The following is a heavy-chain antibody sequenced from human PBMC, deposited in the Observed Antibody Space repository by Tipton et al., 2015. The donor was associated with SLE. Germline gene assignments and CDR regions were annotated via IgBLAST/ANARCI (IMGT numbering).Heavy chain of an antibody. CDR1: GGSISSSSYY. D-gene: IGHD6-13*01. V-gene: IGHV4-39*07. CDR3: ARRIAAAGTGFDY. Sequence: LRLSCTVSGGSISSSSYYWGWIRQPPGKGLEWIGSIYYSGSTYYNPSLKSRVTISVDTSKNQFSLKLSSVTAADTAVYYCARRIAAAGTGFDYWGQGTLVTVSS. CDR2: IYYSGST. J-gene: IGHJ4*02.